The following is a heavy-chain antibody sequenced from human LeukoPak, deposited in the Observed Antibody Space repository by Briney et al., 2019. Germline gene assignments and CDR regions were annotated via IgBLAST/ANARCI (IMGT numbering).Heavy chain of an antibody. J-gene: IGHJ4*02. CDR3: AKAHTTSLLTAYSCFDY. Sequence: PGGSLRLSCAAAGFTFTTYALTWVRQAPGKWLEWVPTIIGNGGSTYYPYSVKGRFTISRDHSKRPVYLQMNNLTAEDTAVYYCAKAHTTSLLTAYSCFDYWGQGTLVTVSS. V-gene: IGHV3-23*01. CDR1: GFTFTTYA. CDR2: IIGNGGST. D-gene: IGHD3-9*01.